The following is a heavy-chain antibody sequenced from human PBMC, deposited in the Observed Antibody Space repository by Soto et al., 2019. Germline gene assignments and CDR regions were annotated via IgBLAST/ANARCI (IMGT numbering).Heavy chain of an antibody. V-gene: IGHV4-30-4*01. D-gene: IGHD3-3*01. CDR3: ARAIFGVLKGDPFDP. Sequence: PSETLSLTCTVSGGSISSGDYYWSWIRQPPVKGLEWIGDIYHSGSTNYNPSLKSRVTISVDTSKNQFSLKLSSVTAADTAVYYCARAIFGVLKGDPFDPWGQGTLVTVSS. CDR1: GGSISSGDYY. J-gene: IGHJ5*02. CDR2: IYHSGST.